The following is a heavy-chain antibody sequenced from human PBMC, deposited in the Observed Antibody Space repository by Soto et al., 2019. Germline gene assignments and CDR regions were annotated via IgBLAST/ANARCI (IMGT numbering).Heavy chain of an antibody. D-gene: IGHD3-10*01. V-gene: IGHV4-30-4*01. J-gene: IGHJ6*02. CDR3: ARDGWQMVRGVSISRGMDV. CDR1: GGSISSGDYY. Sequence: PSETLSLTCTVSGGSISSGDYYWSWIRQPPGKGLEWIGYISYSGSAYYNPSLKSRFTISIDTSKKQFSLNLRSVTAADAAVYYCARDGWQMVRGVSISRGMDVWGQGTTVTVSS. CDR2: ISYSGSA.